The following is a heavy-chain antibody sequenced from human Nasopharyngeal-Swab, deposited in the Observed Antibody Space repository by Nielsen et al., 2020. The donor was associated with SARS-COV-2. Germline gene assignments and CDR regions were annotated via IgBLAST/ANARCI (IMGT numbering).Heavy chain of an antibody. J-gene: IGHJ6*02. CDR2: IYYSGST. V-gene: IGHV4-59*13. Sequence: SETLSLTCTVSGGSISSYYWSWIRQPPGKGLEWIGFIYYSGSTNYNPSLKSRVTISVDTSKNQFSLKLNYVTAADTAVYYCARDSRYYYYGMDVWGQGTTVTVSS. CDR1: GGSISSYY. CDR3: ARDSRYYYYGMDV.